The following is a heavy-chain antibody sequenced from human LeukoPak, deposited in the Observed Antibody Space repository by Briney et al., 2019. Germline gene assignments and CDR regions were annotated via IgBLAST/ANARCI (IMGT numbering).Heavy chain of an antibody. D-gene: IGHD3-22*01. J-gene: IGHJ6*03. CDR3: ARGRQDVTMIVVVMTAVSYYLDV. CDR1: GGSFSGYY. V-gene: IGHV4-34*01. CDR2: MNPSGST. Sequence: SETLSLTCAAYGGSFSGYYWTWIRQTPEKGLEWIGEMNPSGSTNYNPSLKSRVTISVDTSKNQFSLELSSVTAADTAVYYCARGRQDVTMIVVVMTAVSYYLDVWGKGTTVTVS.